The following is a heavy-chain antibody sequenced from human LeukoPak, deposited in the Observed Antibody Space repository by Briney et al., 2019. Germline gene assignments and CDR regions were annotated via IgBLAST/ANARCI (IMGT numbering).Heavy chain of an antibody. Sequence: GGSLRLSRAASGFTFSSYAMSWVRQAPGKGLEWVSAISGSGGSTYYADSVKGRFTISRDNSKNTLYLQMNSLRAEDTAVYYCAKAGPGNYDILTGYPDFDYWGQGTLVTVSS. CDR1: GFTFSSYA. J-gene: IGHJ4*02. CDR2: ISGSGGST. V-gene: IGHV3-23*01. CDR3: AKAGPGNYDILTGYPDFDY. D-gene: IGHD3-9*01.